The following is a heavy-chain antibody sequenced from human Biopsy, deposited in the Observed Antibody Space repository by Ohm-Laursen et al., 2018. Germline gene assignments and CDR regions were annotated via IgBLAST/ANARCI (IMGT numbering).Heavy chain of an antibody. Sequence: SQTLSLTCTVSRDSISNYYWTWIRQSPGTGQEWIGYIYYTGSTNYNPSVKSRVTISVDTSKNQFSLKLNSVTAADTAVYFCARDSRGGHLNTTLITGKNLDSWGQGILVTVSS. CDR1: RDSISNYY. CDR2: IYYTGST. D-gene: IGHD3-16*01. J-gene: IGHJ4*02. CDR3: ARDSRGGHLNTTLITGKNLDS. V-gene: IGHV4-59*01.